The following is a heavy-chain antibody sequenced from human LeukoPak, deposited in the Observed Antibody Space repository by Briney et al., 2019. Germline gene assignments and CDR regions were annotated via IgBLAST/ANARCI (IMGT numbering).Heavy chain of an antibody. Sequence: PGGSLRLSCAASGFTVSSNYMSWVRQAPGKGLEWVSVIYSGGSTYYADSVKGRFTISRDNSENTVYLQMNSLRAEDTAVYYCAKDRSSSWTFDYWGQGTLVTVSS. CDR2: IYSGGST. V-gene: IGHV3-53*05. CDR1: GFTVSSNY. J-gene: IGHJ4*02. CDR3: AKDRSSSWTFDY. D-gene: IGHD6-13*01.